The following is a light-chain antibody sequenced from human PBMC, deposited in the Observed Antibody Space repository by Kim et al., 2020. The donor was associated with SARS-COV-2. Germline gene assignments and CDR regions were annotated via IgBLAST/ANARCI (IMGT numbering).Light chain of an antibody. CDR3: QQYSNWPPT. CDR1: QSVSSN. J-gene: IGKJ4*01. CDR2: GTS. V-gene: IGKV3-15*01. Sequence: VSPGERAALSCRASQSVSSNLAWYQQKPGQAPRLLIYGTSTRATGIPARFSGSGSGTEFTLTISSLQSEDFARYYCQQYSNWPPTFGGGTKVDIK.